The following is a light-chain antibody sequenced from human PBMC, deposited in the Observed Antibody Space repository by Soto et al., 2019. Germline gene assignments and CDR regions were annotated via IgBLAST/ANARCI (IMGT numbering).Light chain of an antibody. Sequence: QSVLTQTASLSGSPGQSITISCTGTSSDIGAYDYVSWFQQHPGKAPKLMISEVNNRPSGVSNRFSGSKSGNTAYLTISGLQVEDEAEYFCFSFTTVSSHVFGKGTKVIV. V-gene: IGLV2-14*01. CDR2: EVN. CDR3: FSFTTVSSHV. J-gene: IGLJ1*01. CDR1: SSDIGAYDY.